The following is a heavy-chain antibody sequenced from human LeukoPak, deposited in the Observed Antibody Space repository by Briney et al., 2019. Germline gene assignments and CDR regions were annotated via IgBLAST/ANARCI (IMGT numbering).Heavy chain of an antibody. CDR2: IYYSGST. D-gene: IGHD1-26*01. Sequence: SETLSLTCTVSGGSISSGDYYWSWIRQPPGKGLEWIRYIYYSGSTYYNPALKSRVTISVDTCKIRFSLKLRSVTAADTAVYYCARGSYDAFDIWGQGTMVTVSS. CDR1: GGSISSGDYY. V-gene: IGHV4-30-4*01. CDR3: ARGSYDAFDI. J-gene: IGHJ3*02.